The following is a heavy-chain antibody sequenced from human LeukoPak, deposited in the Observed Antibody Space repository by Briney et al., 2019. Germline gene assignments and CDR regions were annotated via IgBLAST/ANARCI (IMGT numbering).Heavy chain of an antibody. CDR1: GGSISSSSYY. D-gene: IGHD5-18*01. J-gene: IGHJ3*02. V-gene: IGHV4-39*07. CDR3: ARKGASYGPLDI. CDR2: IYYSGST. Sequence: SETLSLTCTVSGGSISSSSYYWGWIRQPPGKGLEWIRSIYYSGSTYYNPSLKSRVTISVDTSKNQFSPKLSSVTAADTAVYYCARKGASYGPLDIWGQGTMVTVSS.